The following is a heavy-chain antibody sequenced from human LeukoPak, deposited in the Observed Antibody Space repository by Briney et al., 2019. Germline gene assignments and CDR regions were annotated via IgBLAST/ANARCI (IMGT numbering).Heavy chain of an antibody. CDR1: GGSISTYY. CDR2: IHYSGTT. CDR3: ARGADSSGYYSIFYFDY. Sequence: SETLSLTCTVSGGSISTYYWSWIRQPPGKGLEWIGYIHYSGTTNYNPSLKSRVTISVDTSKNQFSLRLSSVTAADTAVYYCARGADSSGYYSIFYFDYWGQGTLVTVSS. D-gene: IGHD3-22*01. V-gene: IGHV4-59*01. J-gene: IGHJ4*02.